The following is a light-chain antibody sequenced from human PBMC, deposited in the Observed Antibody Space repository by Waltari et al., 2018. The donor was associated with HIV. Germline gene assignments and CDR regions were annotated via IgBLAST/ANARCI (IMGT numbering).Light chain of an antibody. Sequence: SYELTQPPSVSVSPGQTARITCSGDALHTKYAYWYQQKPGQAPVLMIYKDSERPSGIPERFSASSSGTTVTLTISGVQAEDEADYYCQSADSSNTWVFGGGTKLTVL. J-gene: IGLJ3*02. CDR3: QSADSSNTWV. CDR1: ALHTKY. CDR2: KDS. V-gene: IGLV3-25*03.